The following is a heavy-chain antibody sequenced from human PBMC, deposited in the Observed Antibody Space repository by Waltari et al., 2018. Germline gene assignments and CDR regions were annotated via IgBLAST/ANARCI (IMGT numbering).Heavy chain of an antibody. Sequence: VRLVESGGGLVQPGGSLRLFCAAFGFTFTRYAMSWVRQAPGKGLEWVSAISGSGGATYYADSMKGRFTISRDNSKNTVYLQINSLRAEDTAIYYCKGQTDYWGQGTLVTVSS. J-gene: IGHJ4*02. V-gene: IGHV3-23*04. CDR3: KGQTDY. CDR1: GFTFTRYA. CDR2: ISGSGGAT.